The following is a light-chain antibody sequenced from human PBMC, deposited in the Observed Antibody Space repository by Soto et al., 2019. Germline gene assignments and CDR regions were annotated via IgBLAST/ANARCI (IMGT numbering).Light chain of an antibody. CDR2: DVS. CDR1: SSDIGAYNY. Sequence: QSVLTQPASVPGSPGQSITISCTGTSSDIGAYNYVSWYRQHPGKAPKLMIYDVSNRPSGVSNRFSGSKSGNTASLTISGLQAEDEADYYCSSYTSSSTYVFGSGTKVTVL. CDR3: SSYTSSSTYV. V-gene: IGLV2-14*01. J-gene: IGLJ1*01.